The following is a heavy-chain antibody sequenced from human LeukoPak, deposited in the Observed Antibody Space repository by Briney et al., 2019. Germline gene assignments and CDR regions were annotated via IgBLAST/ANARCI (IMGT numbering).Heavy chain of an antibody. CDR3: AITYDYGDYESGGDAFDI. Sequence: GASVKLSCTASGYTFTGYYMHWVRQAPGQGLEWMGWINPNSGGTNYAQKFKGRVTMARDTSISTAYMELSRLRSDDTAVYYYAITYDYGDYESGGDAFDIWGQGTMVTVSS. V-gene: IGHV1-2*02. CDR1: GYTFTGYY. J-gene: IGHJ3*02. D-gene: IGHD4-17*01. CDR2: INPNSGGT.